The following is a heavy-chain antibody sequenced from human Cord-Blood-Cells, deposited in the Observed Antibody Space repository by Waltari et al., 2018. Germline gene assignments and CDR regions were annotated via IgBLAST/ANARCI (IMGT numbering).Heavy chain of an antibody. CDR3: AGFYYYGSGSYFDY. CDR1: GGSISSSSYY. V-gene: IGHV4-39*01. Sequence: QLQLQESGPGLVKPSETLSLTCTVSGGSISSSSYYWGWIRQPPGKGLEWIGSIYYSGVTYYNPSLKSRVTISVDTSKNQFSLKLSSVTAADTAVYYCAGFYYYGSGSYFDYWGQGTLVTVSS. J-gene: IGHJ4*02. D-gene: IGHD3-10*01. CDR2: IYYSGVT.